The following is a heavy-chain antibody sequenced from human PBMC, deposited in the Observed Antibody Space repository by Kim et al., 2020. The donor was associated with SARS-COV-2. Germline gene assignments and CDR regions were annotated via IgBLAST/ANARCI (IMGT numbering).Heavy chain of an antibody. CDR3: AKDEDIVVVPAAIAFDY. CDR2: ISGSGGST. J-gene: IGHJ4*02. Sequence: GGSLRLSCAASGFTFSSYAMSWVRQAPGKGLEWASAISGSGGSTYYADSVKGRFTISRDNSKNTLYLQMNSLRAEDTAVYYCAKDEDIVVVPAAIAFDYWGQGTLVTVSS. D-gene: IGHD2-2*01. CDR1: GFTFSSYA. V-gene: IGHV3-23*01.